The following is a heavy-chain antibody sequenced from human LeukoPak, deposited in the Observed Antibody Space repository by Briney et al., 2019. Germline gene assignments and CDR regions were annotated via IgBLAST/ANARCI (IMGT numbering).Heavy chain of an antibody. CDR2: IYYSGST. D-gene: IGHD2-2*01. J-gene: IGHJ5*02. CDR1: GGSFSGYY. Sequence: PSETLSLTCAVYGGSFSGYYWSWIRQHPGKGLEWIGYIYYSGSTYYNPSLKSRLTISLDTSKNQFSLTLNSVTAADTAVYYCARGARGVSAANTGAQNWFDPWGQGTLVTVSS. V-gene: IGHV4-31*11. CDR3: ARGARGVSAANTGAQNWFDP.